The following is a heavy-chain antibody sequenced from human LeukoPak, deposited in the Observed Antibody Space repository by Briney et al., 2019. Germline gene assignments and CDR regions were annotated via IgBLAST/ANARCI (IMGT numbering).Heavy chain of an antibody. CDR1: GYTFTSYG. J-gene: IGHJ4*02. CDR2: ISAYNGNT. Sequence: GASVKVSCKASGYTFTSYGISWVRQAPGQGLEWMGWISAYNGNTNYAQKLQGRVTMTTDTSTSTAYRELRSLRSVDTAVYYCAVCIAAAGSSFDYWGQGTLVTVSS. D-gene: IGHD6-13*01. CDR3: AVCIAAAGSSFDY. V-gene: IGHV1-18*01.